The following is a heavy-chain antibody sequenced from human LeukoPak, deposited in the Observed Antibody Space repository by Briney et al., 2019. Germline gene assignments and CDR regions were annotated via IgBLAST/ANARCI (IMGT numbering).Heavy chain of an antibody. J-gene: IGHJ4*02. CDR1: GYSISNGYY. CDR2: IYYSGST. CDR3: ARVATTTNPPQRPFDY. D-gene: IGHD5-12*01. Sequence: PSETLSLTCAVSGYSISNGYYWGWIRQPPGKGLEWIGSIYYSGSTYSNPSLKSRVTISVDTSKNQFSLKLSSVTAADTAVYYCARVATTTNPPQRPFDYWGQGTLVTVSS. V-gene: IGHV4-38-2*01.